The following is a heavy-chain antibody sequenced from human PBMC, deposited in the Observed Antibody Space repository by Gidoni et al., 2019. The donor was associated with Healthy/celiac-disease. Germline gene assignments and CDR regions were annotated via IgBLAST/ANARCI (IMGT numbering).Heavy chain of an antibody. D-gene: IGHD5-18*01. CDR3: ASGRGYSPTNYYYGMDV. Sequence: QGQLHGSFPGLAKPAQTLALTGTVARGSISRGGYYWSWIRQHPGKGLEWVGYIYYSGSTYYTQSLKSRVTISVDTAKNQLSLKLSSVTAEDTAVYYCASGRGYSPTNYYYGMDVWGKGTTVTVSS. CDR1: RGSISRGGYY. V-gene: IGHV4-31*03. J-gene: IGHJ6*04. CDR2: IYYSGST.